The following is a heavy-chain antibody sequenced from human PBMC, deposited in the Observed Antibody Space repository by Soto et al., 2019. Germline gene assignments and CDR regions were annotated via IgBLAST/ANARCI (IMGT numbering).Heavy chain of an antibody. V-gene: IGHV4-59*08. CDR2: IYYAGTT. CDR3: ARLGGYYQALDS. D-gene: IGHD3-22*01. Sequence: QVQLQESGPGPVKPSETLLLTSTVSGGSINNYYWSWIRQPPGKGLEFIGYIYYAGTTTYNPSLKSRVTISVDTSKNQFSLKLSSVTAADTAVYYCARLGGYYQALDSWGQGTLLTVCS. CDR1: GGSINNYY. J-gene: IGHJ4*02.